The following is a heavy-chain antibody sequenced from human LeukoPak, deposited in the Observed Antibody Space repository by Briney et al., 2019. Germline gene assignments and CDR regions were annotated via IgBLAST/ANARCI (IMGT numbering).Heavy chain of an antibody. V-gene: IGHV3-7*01. CDR2: IKQDGSEK. CDR1: GFTFSSYW. Sequence: PGGSLRLSXAASGFTFSSYWMSWVRQALGKGLEWVANIKQDGSEKYYVDSVKGRFTISRDNAKNSLYLQMNSLRAEDAAVYYCARGRVYGGNPGGYWGQGTLVTVSS. CDR3: ARGRVYGGNPGGY. D-gene: IGHD4-23*01. J-gene: IGHJ4*02.